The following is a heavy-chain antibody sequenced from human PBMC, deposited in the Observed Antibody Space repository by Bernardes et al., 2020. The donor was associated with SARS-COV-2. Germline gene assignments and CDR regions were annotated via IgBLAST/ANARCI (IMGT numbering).Heavy chain of an antibody. CDR1: GLTIGDYY. Sequence: GGSLRLSCAVSGLTIGDYYMSWIRQAPGMGLEWVSYIPTSGYTNYADSVRGRFTIPRDNAKNSLNLQMKSLRAEDTAVYYCAIEGASNVFDMWGQGTMVTVSS. CDR3: AIEGASNVFDM. CDR2: IPTSGYT. V-gene: IGHV3-11*06. J-gene: IGHJ3*02. D-gene: IGHD2-8*01.